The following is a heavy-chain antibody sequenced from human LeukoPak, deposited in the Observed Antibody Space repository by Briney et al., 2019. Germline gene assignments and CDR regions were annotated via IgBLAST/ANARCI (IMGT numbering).Heavy chain of an antibody. J-gene: IGHJ3*02. CDR1: GGSVSSGSYY. V-gene: IGHV4-30-4*08. CDR3: ALSYVTDAFDI. Sequence: SETLSLTCTVSGGSVSSGSYYWSWIRQPPGKGLEWIGYIYYSGSTYYNPSLKSRVTISVDTSKNQFSPKLSSVAAADTAVYYCALSYVTDAFDIWGQGTMVTVSS. CDR2: IYYSGST. D-gene: IGHD3-16*01.